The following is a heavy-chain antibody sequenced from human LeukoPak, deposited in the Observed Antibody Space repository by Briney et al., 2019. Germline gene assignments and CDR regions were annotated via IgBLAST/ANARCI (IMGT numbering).Heavy chain of an antibody. D-gene: IGHD4-17*01. J-gene: IGHJ5*02. CDR3: ARHLEDPLRRVYNWFDP. V-gene: IGHV4-59*01. CDR1: GGSISSYY. CDR2: IYYSGST. Sequence: SETLSLTCTVSGGSISSYYWSWIRQPPGKGLEWIGYIYYSGSTNYNPSLKSRVTISVDTSKNQFSLKLSSVTAADTAAYYCARHLEDPLRRVYNWFDPWGQGTLVTVSS.